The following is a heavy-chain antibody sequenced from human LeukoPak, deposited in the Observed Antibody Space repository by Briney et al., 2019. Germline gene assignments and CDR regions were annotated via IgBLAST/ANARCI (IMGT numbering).Heavy chain of an antibody. J-gene: IGHJ4*02. CDR3: ARGSSSSGLDC. CDR2: IKQDGSEK. V-gene: IGHV3-7*01. D-gene: IGHD6-13*01. CDR1: GFTFSSYW. Sequence: GGSLRLSCAASGFTFSSYWMSWVGQAPGKGLEWVANIKQDGSEKYYVDSVKGRFTISRDNAKNSLYLQMNSLRAEGTAVYYCARGSSSSGLDCRGQGTLVAVYS.